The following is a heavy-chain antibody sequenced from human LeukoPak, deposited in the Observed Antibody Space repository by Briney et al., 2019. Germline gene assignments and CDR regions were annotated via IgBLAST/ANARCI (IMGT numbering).Heavy chain of an antibody. CDR3: ASSEYYDFWSGYENWFDP. Sequence: SETLSLTCTVSGGSISSGGYYWSWIRQHPGKGLEWIGYIYYSGSTYYNPSLKSRVTISVDKSKNQFSLKLSSVTAADTAVYYCASSEYYDFWSGYENWFDPWGQGTLVTVSS. J-gene: IGHJ5*02. CDR1: GGSISSGGYY. CDR2: IYYSGST. D-gene: IGHD3-3*01. V-gene: IGHV4-31*03.